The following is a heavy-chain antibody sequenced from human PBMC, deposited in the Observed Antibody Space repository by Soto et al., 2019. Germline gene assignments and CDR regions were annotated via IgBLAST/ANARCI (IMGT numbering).Heavy chain of an antibody. D-gene: IGHD3-10*01. CDR3: ARNHHGELYVDY. CDR2: IFSGGTT. J-gene: IGHJ4*01. CDR1: GFTVSSIY. V-gene: IGHV3-53*04. Sequence: EVHLVESGGGSVQPGESLRLSCVASGFTVSSIYMSWVRQAPGNGLKWVSVIFSGGTTYYVVSVKGRFTISTHNSKNTLYLQMNRLRAEDRAVYYCARNHHGELYVDYWGQGTLVTVPS.